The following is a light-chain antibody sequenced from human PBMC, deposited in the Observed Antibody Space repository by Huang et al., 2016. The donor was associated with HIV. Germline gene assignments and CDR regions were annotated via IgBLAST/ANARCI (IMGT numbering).Light chain of an antibody. CDR1: QSISTY. V-gene: IGKV1-39*01. J-gene: IGKJ4*01. CDR3: QQSFNTPLT. CDR2: SSS. Sequence: DIQMTQSPSSLSASVGDRVTISCRASQSISTYLNWYQQKPGKAPKLLSFSSSTLETGVPARFSGGGSGTDFTLTINTLQPDDFAVYYCQQSFNTPLTFGGGTNVEIK.